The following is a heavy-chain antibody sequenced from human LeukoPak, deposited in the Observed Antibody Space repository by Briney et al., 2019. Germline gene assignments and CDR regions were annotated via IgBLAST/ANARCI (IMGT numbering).Heavy chain of an antibody. D-gene: IGHD2-2*01. Sequence: GGSLRLSCAASGFTFSSYNMNWVRQAPGKGLVWVSRLNSDGSSTSYADSVKGRFTISRDNAKNTLYLQMNTLRADDTAVYYCARGDIVVVPAANRGFYSYGMDVWGQGTTVTVSS. V-gene: IGHV3-74*01. CDR2: LNSDGSST. CDR1: GFTFSSYN. CDR3: ARGDIVVVPAANRGFYSYGMDV. J-gene: IGHJ6*02.